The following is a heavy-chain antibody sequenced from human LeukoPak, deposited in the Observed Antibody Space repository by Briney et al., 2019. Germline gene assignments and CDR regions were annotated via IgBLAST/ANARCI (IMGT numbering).Heavy chain of an antibody. V-gene: IGHV4-59*08. CDR1: GGSINSYY. CDR2: IYYSGST. D-gene: IGHD6-13*01. J-gene: IGHJ4*02. Sequence: SETLSLTCTVSGGSINSYYWSWIRQPPGKGLEWIGYIYYSGSTNYNPSLKSRVTISVDTSKNQFSLKLSSVTAADTAVYSCARHRGIAATGFEYWGQGTLVTVSS. CDR3: ARHRGIAATGFEY.